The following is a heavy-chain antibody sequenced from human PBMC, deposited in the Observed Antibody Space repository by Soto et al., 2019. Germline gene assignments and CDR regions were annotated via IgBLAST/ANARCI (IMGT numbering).Heavy chain of an antibody. J-gene: IGHJ6*02. CDR1: GYSFTSYW. V-gene: IGHV5-51*01. CDR2: IYPGDSDT. CDR3: ARHYCSSTSCYPVYYYYYGMDV. D-gene: IGHD2-2*01. Sequence: GESLKISCKGSGYSFTSYWIGWVRQMPGKGLEWMGIIYPGDSDTRYSPSFQGQVTISADKSISAAYLQWSSLKASDTAMYYCARHYCSSTSCYPVYYYYYGMDVWGQGTTVTVSS.